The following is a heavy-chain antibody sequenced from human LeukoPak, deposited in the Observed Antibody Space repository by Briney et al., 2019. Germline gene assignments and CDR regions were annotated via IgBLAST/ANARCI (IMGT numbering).Heavy chain of an antibody. Sequence: SETLSLTCTVSGGSISSSSYYWGWIRQPPGKGLEWIGSIYYSGSTHYNPPLKSRVTISVDTSKNQFSLKLSSVTAADTAVYYCARHLMAVAGWGQGTLVTVSS. CDR1: GGSISSSSYY. CDR2: IYYSGST. J-gene: IGHJ4*02. V-gene: IGHV4-39*01. D-gene: IGHD6-19*01. CDR3: ARHLMAVAG.